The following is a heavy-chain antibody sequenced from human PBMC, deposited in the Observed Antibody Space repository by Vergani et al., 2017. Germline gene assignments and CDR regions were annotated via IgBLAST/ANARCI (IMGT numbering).Heavy chain of an antibody. J-gene: IGHJ5*02. Sequence: QVQLVQSGAEVKKPGSSVKVSCKASGGTFSSYAISWVRQAPGQGLDWMGGSIPIFGTANYAQKLQGRVTITADESPSTAYMELRSLRSEDTAVYYCAKAVAPNTGLVWFDPWGQGTLVTVSS. CDR1: GGTFSSYA. V-gene: IGHV1-69*12. D-gene: IGHD6-19*01. CDR3: AKAVAPNTGLVWFDP. CDR2: SIPIFGTA.